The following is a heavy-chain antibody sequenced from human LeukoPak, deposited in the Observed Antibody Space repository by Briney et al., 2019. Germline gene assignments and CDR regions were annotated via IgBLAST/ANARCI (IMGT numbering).Heavy chain of an antibody. V-gene: IGHV3-21*01. CDR3: ARIGSSWSFDY. D-gene: IGHD6-13*01. CDR2: ISGDSGYI. CDR1: GSTFSSYN. Sequence: PGGSLRLSCSVSGSTFSSYNMNWVRQAPGKGLEWVSSISGDSGYISYADSVRGRFTISRDNAMNSLYLQMNSLRVEDTAVYYCARIGSSWSFDYWGQGTRVTVSS. J-gene: IGHJ4*02.